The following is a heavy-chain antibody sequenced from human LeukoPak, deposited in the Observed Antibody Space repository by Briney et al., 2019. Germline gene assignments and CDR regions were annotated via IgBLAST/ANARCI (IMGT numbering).Heavy chain of an antibody. V-gene: IGHV3-23*01. CDR2: ISGSGATT. CDR1: GFTFSNDA. J-gene: IGHJ4*02. CDR3: AKGRIPGY. Sequence: GGSLRLSCAASGFTFSNDAMNWVRQAPGKGLEWVSAISGSGATTYYADSVKGRFIISRDNSKNTLYLQMNSLRAEDTAVYYCAKGRIPGYWGQGTLVTVSS. D-gene: IGHD2-15*01.